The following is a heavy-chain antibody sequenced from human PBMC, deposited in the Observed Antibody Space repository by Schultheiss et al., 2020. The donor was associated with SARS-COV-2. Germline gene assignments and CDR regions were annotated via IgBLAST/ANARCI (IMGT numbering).Heavy chain of an antibody. CDR1: GFTFSSYA. D-gene: IGHD2-21*02. J-gene: IGHJ4*02. V-gene: IGHV3-23*01. CDR3: ARDGDIVVVTAILDY. CDR2: ISGDGGST. Sequence: GGSLRLSCAASGFTFSSYAMSWVRQAPGKGLEWVSLISGDGGSTYYADSVKGRFTISRDNSKNTLYLQMNSLRAEDTAVYYCARDGDIVVVTAILDYWGQGTLVTVSS.